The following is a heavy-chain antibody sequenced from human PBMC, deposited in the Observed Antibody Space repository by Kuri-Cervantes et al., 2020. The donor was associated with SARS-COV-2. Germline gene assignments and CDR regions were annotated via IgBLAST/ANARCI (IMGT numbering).Heavy chain of an antibody. D-gene: IGHD6-13*01. CDR1: GFTFSSYG. CDR3: AKDRKQIAAAGLDY. J-gene: IGHJ4*02. V-gene: IGHV3-30*02. Sequence: GESLKISCAASGFTFSSYGMHWVRKAPGKGLEWVAFIRYDGSNKYYADCVKGRFTISRDNSKNTLYLQMNSLRAEDTAVYYCAKDRKQIAAAGLDYWGQGTLVTVSS. CDR2: IRYDGSNK.